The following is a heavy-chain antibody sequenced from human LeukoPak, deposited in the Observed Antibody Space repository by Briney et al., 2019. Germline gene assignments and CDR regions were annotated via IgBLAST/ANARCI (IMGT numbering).Heavy chain of an antibody. V-gene: IGHV3-30*02. CDR3: AKSPVGRYCSSTSCYYFDY. J-gene: IGHJ4*02. CDR2: IRYDRSNK. Sequence: GGSLRLSCAASGFIFSSYGMHWVRQAPGKGLEWVAFIRYDRSNKYYADSVKGRFTISRDNSKNTLYLQMNSLRAEDTAVYYCAKSPVGRYCSSTSCYYFDYWGQGTLVTVSS. D-gene: IGHD2-2*01. CDR1: GFIFSSYG.